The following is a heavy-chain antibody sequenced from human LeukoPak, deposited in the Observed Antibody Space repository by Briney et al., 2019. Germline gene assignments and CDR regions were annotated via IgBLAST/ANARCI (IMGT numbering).Heavy chain of an antibody. Sequence: ASVKVSCKASGYTFTGYYMHWVRQAPGQGLEWMGWINPNSGGTNYAQKFQGRVTMTRDTAISTAYMELSRLRSDDTAVYYCSREVFGATMIDYWGQGTLVTVSS. V-gene: IGHV1-2*02. CDR3: SREVFGATMIDY. J-gene: IGHJ4*02. CDR2: INPNSGGT. D-gene: IGHD1-26*01. CDR1: GYTFTGYY.